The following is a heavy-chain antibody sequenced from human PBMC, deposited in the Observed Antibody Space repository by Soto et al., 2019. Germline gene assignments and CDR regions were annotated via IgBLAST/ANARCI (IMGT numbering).Heavy chain of an antibody. CDR1: GFSFSSSG. CDR2: IWYDGNNR. CDR3: ARGGGHYYYYMDV. Sequence: QVQLVESGGGVVQPGRSLRLSCAASGFSFSSSGMHWVRQAPGQGLEWVAVIWYDGNNRYYADSVKGRFTISRYTSKNTLYLQLNSLRAEDTAVYYCARGGGHYYYYMDVWGKGTTVTVSS. D-gene: IGHD3-16*01. J-gene: IGHJ6*03. V-gene: IGHV3-33*01.